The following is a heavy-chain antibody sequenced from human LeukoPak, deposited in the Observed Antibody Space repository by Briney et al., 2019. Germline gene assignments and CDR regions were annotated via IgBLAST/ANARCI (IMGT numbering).Heavy chain of an antibody. V-gene: IGHV3-53*01. CDR1: GGSFSGYY. CDR2: IYSGGST. J-gene: IGHJ4*02. CDR3: ARAPGPFDY. Sequence: ETLSLTCAVYGGSFSGYYWSWVRQAPGKGLEWVSVIYSGGSTYYADSVKGRFTISRDNSKNTLYLQMNSLRAEDTAVYYCARAPGPFDYWGQGTLVTVSS.